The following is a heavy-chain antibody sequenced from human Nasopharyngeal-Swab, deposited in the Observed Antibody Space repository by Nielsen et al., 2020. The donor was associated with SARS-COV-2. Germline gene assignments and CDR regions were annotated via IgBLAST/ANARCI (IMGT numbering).Heavy chain of an antibody. V-gene: IGHV3-30-3*01. CDR1: GFTFSSYA. Sequence: GESLKISCEASGFTFSSYAMHWVRQAPGKGLEGVAVVSYDGSNKYYADSVKGRFTISRDHSKNTLYLQMNSLRAEDTAVYYCARDNSRGGSYAGVYYFDYWGQGTLVTVSS. CDR2: VSYDGSNK. J-gene: IGHJ4*02. CDR3: ARDNSRGGSYAGVYYFDY. D-gene: IGHD1-26*01.